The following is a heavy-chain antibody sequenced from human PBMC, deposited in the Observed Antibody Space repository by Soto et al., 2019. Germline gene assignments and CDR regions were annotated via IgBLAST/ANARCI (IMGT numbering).Heavy chain of an antibody. CDR3: ARELYPGYSSGPFDY. Sequence: GGSLRLSCAASGFTFSSYGMHWVRQAPGKGLEWVAVIWYDGSNKYYADSVKGRFTISRDNSKDTLYLQMNSLRAEDTAVYYCARELYPGYSSGPFDYWGQGTLVTVSS. CDR2: IWYDGSNK. V-gene: IGHV3-33*01. CDR1: GFTFSSYG. D-gene: IGHD6-19*01. J-gene: IGHJ4*02.